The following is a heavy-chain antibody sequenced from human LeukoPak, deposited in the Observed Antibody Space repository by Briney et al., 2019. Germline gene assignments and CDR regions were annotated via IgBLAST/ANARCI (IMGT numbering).Heavy chain of an antibody. V-gene: IGHV1-2*02. D-gene: IGHD3-3*01. J-gene: IGHJ4*02. CDR2: INPNSGGT. Sequence: GASVKVSCKASGYTFTSYYMHWVRQAPGQGLEWMGWINPNSGGTNYAQKFQGRVTMTRDTSISTAYMELSRLRSDDTAVYYCARDWRDATIFGVVREVYFDYWGQGTLVTVSS. CDR1: GYTFTSYY. CDR3: ARDWRDATIFGVVREVYFDY.